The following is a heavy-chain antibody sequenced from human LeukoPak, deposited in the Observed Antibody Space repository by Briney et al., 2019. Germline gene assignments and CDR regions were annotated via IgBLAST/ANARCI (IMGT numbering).Heavy chain of an antibody. Sequence: PGGSLRLSCAASGFTFNNYAMSWVRQAPGKGLEWVANIKKDGSEKYYVDSVKGRFTISRDNAKTSLYLQMISLRAEDTAVYYCARHLSGVTGYTYGRGIDYWGQGTLVTVSS. CDR1: GFTFNNYA. D-gene: IGHD5-18*01. V-gene: IGHV3-7*01. CDR3: ARHLSGVTGYTYGRGIDY. CDR2: IKKDGSEK. J-gene: IGHJ4*02.